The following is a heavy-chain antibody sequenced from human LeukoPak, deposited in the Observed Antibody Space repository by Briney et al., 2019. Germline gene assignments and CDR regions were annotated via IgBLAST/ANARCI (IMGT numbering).Heavy chain of an antibody. D-gene: IGHD3-10*01. Sequence: GGSLRLSCAASGFAFSDHYMHWIRQSPGKGLEWLSFISSGETTIHYADSVKGRFTISRDNAKNSLYLQMNSLRAEDTAVYYCARDPIGVSSFDYWGQGTLVTVSS. CDR2: ISSGETTI. CDR1: GFAFSDHY. V-gene: IGHV3-11*04. CDR3: ARDPIGVSSFDY. J-gene: IGHJ4*02.